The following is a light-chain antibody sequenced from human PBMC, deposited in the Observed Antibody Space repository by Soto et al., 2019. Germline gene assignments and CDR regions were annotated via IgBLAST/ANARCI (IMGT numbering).Light chain of an antibody. CDR2: DAS. CDR1: QTISTY. CDR3: LQRSDWPIT. V-gene: IGKV3-11*01. Sequence: EIVLTQSPPTLSLSPGESAALSCRVSQTISTYLAWYQQKPGQAPRLLIYDASTRATGIPARFSGSGSGTDFTLTISYLEPEDFAVYYCLQRSDWPITVGEVTRLEI. J-gene: IGKJ5*01.